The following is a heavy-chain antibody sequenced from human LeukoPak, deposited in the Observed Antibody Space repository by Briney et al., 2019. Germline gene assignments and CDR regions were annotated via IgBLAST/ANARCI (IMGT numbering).Heavy chain of an antibody. CDR1: GGTFSSYA. CDR3: ARIPRGLGYCSSTSCYRGRGAFDI. Sequence: GASVKVSCKASGGTFSSYAISWVRQAPGQGLEWMGRIIPILGIANYAQKLQGRVTMTTDTSTSTAYMELRSLRSDDTAVYYCARIPRGLGYCSSTSCYRGRGAFDIWGQGTMVTVSS. V-gene: IGHV1-69*04. D-gene: IGHD2-2*02. J-gene: IGHJ3*02. CDR2: IIPILGIA.